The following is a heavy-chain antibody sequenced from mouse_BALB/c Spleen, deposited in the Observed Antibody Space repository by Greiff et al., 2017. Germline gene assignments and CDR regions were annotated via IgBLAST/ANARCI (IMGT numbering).Heavy chain of an antibody. CDR1: GYAFTNYW. D-gene: IGHD1-1*01. CDR3: ARGPYYYGSSHRWFAY. CDR2: IYPGSGNT. J-gene: IGHJ3*01. Sequence: QVQLKESGAELVRPGTSVKISCKASGYAFTNYWLGWVKQRPGHGLEWIGDIYPGSGNTYYNEKFKGKATLTADKSSSTAYMQLSSLTSEDSAVYFCARGPYYYGSSHRWFAYWGQGTLVTVSA. V-gene: IGHV1-63*01.